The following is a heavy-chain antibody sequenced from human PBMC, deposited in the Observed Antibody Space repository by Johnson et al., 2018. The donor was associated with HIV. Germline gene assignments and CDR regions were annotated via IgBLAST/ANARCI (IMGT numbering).Heavy chain of an antibody. CDR3: ARGYTWNDVSI. J-gene: IGHJ3*02. D-gene: IGHD1-1*01. CDR1: RFTFDDYA. V-gene: IGHV3-74*02. CDR2: INSDGSST. Sequence: VLLVESGGVVVQPGGSLRLSCETSRFTFDDYAMHWVRQAPGTGLEWVSRINSDGSSTSYADSVKGRFTISRDNFKNTVYLQMNSLRTVDTALYYCARGYTWNDVSIWGQGTMVTVSS.